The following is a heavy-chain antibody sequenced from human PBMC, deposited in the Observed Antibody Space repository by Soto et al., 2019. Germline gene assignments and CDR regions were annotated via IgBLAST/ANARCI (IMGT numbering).Heavy chain of an antibody. V-gene: IGHV3-21*06. CDR3: ARESEDLTSNFDY. J-gene: IGHJ4*02. CDR1: GFTFTRYS. CDR2: ISSTTNYI. Sequence: PGWCLRLSCAASGFTFTRYSMNWVRQAPGKGLEWVSSISSTTNYIYYGDSMKGRFTISRDNAKNSLYLEMNSLRAEDTAVYYCARESEDLTSNFDYWGQGTLVTGSS.